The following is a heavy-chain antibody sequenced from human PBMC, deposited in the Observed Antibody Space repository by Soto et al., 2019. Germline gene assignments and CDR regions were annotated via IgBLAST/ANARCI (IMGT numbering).Heavy chain of an antibody. Sequence: QVQLQQWGAGLLKPSETLSLTCVVYGESFSGYFWSWIRQPPGRGLEWIGGIINSGATKYTPSLRSRVTMSVDTSKTQFSLNLNSLTAAYTAVYYCARDDPVTRTIDYWGQGTLVTVSS. V-gene: IGHV4-34*02. CDR3: ARDDPVTRTIDY. D-gene: IGHD4-17*01. J-gene: IGHJ4*02. CDR2: IINSGAT. CDR1: GESFSGYF.